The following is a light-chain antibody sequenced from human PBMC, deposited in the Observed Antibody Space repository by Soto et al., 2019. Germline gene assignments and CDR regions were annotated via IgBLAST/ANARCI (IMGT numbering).Light chain of an antibody. CDR3: QSYDSSLSVV. V-gene: IGLV1-40*01. Sequence: QSALTQPPSVSGAPGQRVTISCTGSSSNIGAGYDVQWYQQLPGTAPKLLIYGNNNRPSGVSDRFSASKSGTSASLAITGLQAEDEADYYCQSYDSSLSVVCGGGTKLTVL. CDR1: SSNIGAGYD. J-gene: IGLJ2*01. CDR2: GNN.